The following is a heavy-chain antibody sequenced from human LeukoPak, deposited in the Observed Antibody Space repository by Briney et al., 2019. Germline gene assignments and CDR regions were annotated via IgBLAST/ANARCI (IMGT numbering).Heavy chain of an antibody. CDR2: VYYSGNT. D-gene: IGHD3-3*01. Sequence: SETLSLTCAVYGESFSGYYWSWIRQPPGKGLEWIGTVYYSGNTHYNPSLKSRVTLSVDTSKNQFSLKLSSVTAADTAFYYCARDFWSGRNWFDPWGQGTLVIVSS. CDR1: GESFSGYY. J-gene: IGHJ5*02. CDR3: ARDFWSGRNWFDP. V-gene: IGHV4-34*01.